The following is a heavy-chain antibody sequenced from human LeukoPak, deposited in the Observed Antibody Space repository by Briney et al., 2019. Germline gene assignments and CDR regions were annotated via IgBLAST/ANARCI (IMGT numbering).Heavy chain of an antibody. V-gene: IGHV3-21*01. CDR1: GFTFSSYE. CDR2: ISSSSSYI. D-gene: IGHD4-23*01. CDR3: ARDVTGYDYGGNFDY. Sequence: GGSLRLSCAASGFTFSSYEMNWVRQAPGKGLEWVSSISSSSSYIYYADSVKGRFTISRDNAKNSLYLQMNSLRAEDTAVYYCARDVTGYDYGGNFDYWGQGTLVTVSS. J-gene: IGHJ4*02.